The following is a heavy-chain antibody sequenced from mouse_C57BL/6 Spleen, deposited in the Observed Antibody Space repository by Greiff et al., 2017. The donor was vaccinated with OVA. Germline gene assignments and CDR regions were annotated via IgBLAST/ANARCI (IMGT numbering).Heavy chain of an antibody. CDR1: GFTFSDYG. J-gene: IGHJ2*01. CDR2: ISSGSSTI. V-gene: IGHV5-17*01. D-gene: IGHD1-1*02. CDR3: ARPRWVVIGDFDY. Sequence: EVMLVESGGGLVKPGGSLKLSCAASGFTFSDYGMHWVRQAPEKGLEWVAYISSGSSTIYYADPVHGRFTISRDNAKNTLFLQMTSLRSEDTAMYYCARPRWVVIGDFDYWGQGTTLTVSS.